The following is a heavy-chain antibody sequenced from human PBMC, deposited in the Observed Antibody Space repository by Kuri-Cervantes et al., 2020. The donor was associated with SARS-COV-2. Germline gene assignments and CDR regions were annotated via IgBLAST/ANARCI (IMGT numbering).Heavy chain of an antibody. CDR2: ISSSSSYI. J-gene: IGHJ4*02. Sequence: GESLKISCTASGFTFSSYAMSWVRQAPGKGLEWVSSISSSSSYIYYADSVKGRFTISRDNAKNSLYLQMNSLRAEDTAVYYCARDSSGYYRLDYWDQGTLVTVSS. D-gene: IGHD3-22*01. V-gene: IGHV3-21*01. CDR1: GFTFSSYA. CDR3: ARDSSGYYRLDY.